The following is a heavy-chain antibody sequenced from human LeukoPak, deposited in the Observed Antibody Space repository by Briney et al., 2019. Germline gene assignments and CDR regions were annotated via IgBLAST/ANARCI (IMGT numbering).Heavy chain of an antibody. CDR3: ARSSLGYCSSTSCYGGYYFDY. J-gene: IGHJ4*02. D-gene: IGHD2-2*01. Sequence: SETLSLTCAVYGGSFSGYYWSWIRQPPGKGLQWIGEINHSGSTNYNPSLKSRVTISVGTSKNQFSLKLSSVTAADTAVYYCARSSLGYCSSTSCYGGYYFDYWGQGTLVTVSS. V-gene: IGHV4-34*01. CDR1: GGSFSGYY. CDR2: INHSGST.